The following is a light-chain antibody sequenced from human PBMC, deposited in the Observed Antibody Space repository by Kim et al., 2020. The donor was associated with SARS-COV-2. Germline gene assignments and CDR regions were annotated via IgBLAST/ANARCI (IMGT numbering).Light chain of an antibody. CDR2: AAS. CDR3: QQYYSYPLT. V-gene: IGKV1-8*01. J-gene: IGKJ4*01. CDR1: QGISSY. Sequence: ESPGDRVTIPGRASQGISSYLACYQQKPGKAPKLLIYAASTLQSGVPSRFSGSGSGTDFTLTISCLQSEDFATYYCQQYYSYPLTFGGGTKVDIK.